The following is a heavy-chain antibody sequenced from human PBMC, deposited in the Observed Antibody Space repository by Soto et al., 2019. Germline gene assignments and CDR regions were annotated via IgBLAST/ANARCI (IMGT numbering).Heavy chain of an antibody. V-gene: IGHV3-7*04. Sequence: GGSLRLSCTASGFTFSTYWMSWVRQAPGKGLEWVANIKPDGSEKWYVDSVKGRFTISRDNAKNSLYLQMNSLRAEDTAVYYCARGDYYDTSGPFSDAFDIWGQGTMVTVSS. CDR2: IKPDGSEK. CDR3: ARGDYYDTSGPFSDAFDI. CDR1: GFTFSTYW. J-gene: IGHJ3*02. D-gene: IGHD3-22*01.